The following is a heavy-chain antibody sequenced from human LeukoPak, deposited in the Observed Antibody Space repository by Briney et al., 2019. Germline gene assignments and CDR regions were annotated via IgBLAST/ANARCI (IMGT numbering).Heavy chain of an antibody. V-gene: IGHV4-4*07. Sequence: SETLSLTCTVSGGSVSSYYWSWIRQPAGKGLEWIGRIYTSGSTNYNPSLKSRVTMSVDTSKNQFSLKLSSVTAADTAVYYCARDSGYCSSTSCSPANWFDPWGQGTLVTVSS. CDR1: GGSVSSYY. J-gene: IGHJ5*02. CDR2: IYTSGST. CDR3: ARDSGYCSSTSCSPANWFDP. D-gene: IGHD2-2*03.